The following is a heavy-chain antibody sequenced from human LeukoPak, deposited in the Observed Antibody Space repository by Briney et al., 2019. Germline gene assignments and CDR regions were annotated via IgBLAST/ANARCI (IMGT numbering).Heavy chain of an antibody. Sequence: GRSLRLSCAASVFTFSSYGIHWVRQAPGKGLEWVAVISYDGSNKYYADSVKGRFTISRDNSKNTLDLQMNSLREEDTAVYYCAKDVRWQLLPYYYFDYWGQGTLVTVSS. CDR3: AKDVRWQLLPYYYFDY. J-gene: IGHJ4*02. D-gene: IGHD2-15*01. CDR2: ISYDGSNK. CDR1: VFTFSSYG. V-gene: IGHV3-30*18.